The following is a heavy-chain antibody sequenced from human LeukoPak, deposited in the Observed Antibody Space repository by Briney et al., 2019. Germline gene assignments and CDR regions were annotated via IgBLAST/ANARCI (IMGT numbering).Heavy chain of an antibody. Sequence: SETLSLTCTVSGGSISSSSYYWGWIRQPPGKGLEWIGSIYYSGSTYYNPSLKSRVTISVDTSKNQFSLKLSSVTAADTAVYYCATESDYGGIFRPYPDYWGQGTLVTVSS. V-gene: IGHV4-39*02. CDR2: IYYSGST. CDR1: GGSISSSSYY. J-gene: IGHJ4*02. D-gene: IGHD4-23*01. CDR3: ATESDYGGIFRPYPDY.